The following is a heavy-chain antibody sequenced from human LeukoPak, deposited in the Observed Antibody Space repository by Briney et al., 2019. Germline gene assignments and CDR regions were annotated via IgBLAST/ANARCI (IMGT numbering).Heavy chain of an antibody. CDR1: GVSITRGGYY. D-gene: IGHD5-24*01. V-gene: IGHV4-30-4*01. CDR3: ARQPGYNLIVDY. J-gene: IGHJ4*02. CDR2: IYYSGST. Sequence: SETLSLTCTVSGVSITRGGYYWSWIRQPPGKGLEWIGYIYYSGSTFYNPSLKSRVVISVDTSKNQFSLKLSSVTAADTAVYYCARQPGYNLIVDYWGQGTLVTVSS.